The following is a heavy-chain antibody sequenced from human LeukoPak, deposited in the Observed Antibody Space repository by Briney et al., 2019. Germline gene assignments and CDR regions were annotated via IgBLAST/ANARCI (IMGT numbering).Heavy chain of an antibody. V-gene: IGHV3-23*01. CDR2: ISGDGVRT. J-gene: IGHJ4*02. D-gene: IGHD5-12*01. CDR1: GFTFSSYV. Sequence: GGSLRLSCAASGFTFSSYVMSWVRQAPGKGLEWVSAISGDGVRTYYAESVKGRFTISRDNSENTLSLQVNSLRAEDTAVYYCAKIRFSTSGLFDTWGQGTLVTVSS. CDR3: AKIRFSTSGLFDT.